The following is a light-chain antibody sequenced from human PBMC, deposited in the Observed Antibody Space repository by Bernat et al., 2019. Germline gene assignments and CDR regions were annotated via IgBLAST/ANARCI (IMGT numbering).Light chain of an antibody. CDR1: QSISSW. CDR2: KAS. CDR3: QQYNSYSGT. Sequence: DIQMTQSPSTLSASVGDRVTITCRASQSISSWLAWYQQKPGKAPKLLIYKASSLESGVPSRFSGSGSGTEFTLTISSLQPDDFATYYCQQYNSYSGTFGQATKLGIK. J-gene: IGKJ2*01. V-gene: IGKV1-5*03.